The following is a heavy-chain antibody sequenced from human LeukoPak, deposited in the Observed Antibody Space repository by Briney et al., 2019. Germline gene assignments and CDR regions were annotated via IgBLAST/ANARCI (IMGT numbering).Heavy chain of an antibody. CDR1: GLSLSTSGVG. CDR3: AHRIQLWFDY. D-gene: IGHD5-18*01. V-gene: IGHV2-5*02. J-gene: IGHJ4*02. CDR2: IYWDDDK. Sequence: SRPTPAHPTLPLTLTCTFSGLSLSTSGVGVRWIRQPPAKALEWLALIYWDDDKRYSPSLKSRLTITKDTSKNQVVLTMTNMDPVDTATYYCAHRIQLWFDYWGQGTLVTVSS.